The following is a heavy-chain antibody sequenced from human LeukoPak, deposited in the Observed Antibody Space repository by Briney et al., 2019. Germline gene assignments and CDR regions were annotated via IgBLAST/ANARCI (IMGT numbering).Heavy chain of an antibody. Sequence: SETLSLTCAVYGGSFSGYYWSWIRQPPGKGLEWIGEINHSGSTNYNPSLKSRVTISVDTSKNHFSLKLNSVTATDTAVYYCARLPTDLLAFDYWGQGILVAVSS. CDR3: ARLPTDLLAFDY. CDR2: INHSGST. D-gene: IGHD2-8*02. J-gene: IGHJ4*02. V-gene: IGHV4-34*01. CDR1: GGSFSGYY.